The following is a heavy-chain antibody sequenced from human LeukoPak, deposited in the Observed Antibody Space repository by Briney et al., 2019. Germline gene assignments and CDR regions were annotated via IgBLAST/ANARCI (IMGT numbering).Heavy chain of an antibody. CDR2: ISGSGGST. V-gene: IGHV3-23*01. Sequence: GGSLRLSCAASGFTFSSYAMSWVRQAPGKGLEWVSAISGSGGSTYYADSVKGRSTISRDNSKNTLYLQMNSLRAEDTAVYYCVGGGWYDLGWFDPWGQGTLVTVSS. D-gene: IGHD6-19*01. CDR1: GFTFSSYA. CDR3: VGGGWYDLGWFDP. J-gene: IGHJ5*02.